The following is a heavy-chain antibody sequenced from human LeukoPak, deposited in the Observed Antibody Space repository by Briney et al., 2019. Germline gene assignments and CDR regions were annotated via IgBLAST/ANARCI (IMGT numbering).Heavy chain of an antibody. Sequence: GGSLRLSCAASGFTFSSYAMSWVRQAPGKGLEWVSAISGSGGSTHYADSVKGRFTISRDNSKNTLYLQMNSLRAEDTAVYYCAKDGFWSGHNYLDPWGQGTLVTVSS. D-gene: IGHD3-3*01. CDR3: AKDGFWSGHNYLDP. J-gene: IGHJ5*02. CDR2: ISGSGGST. V-gene: IGHV3-23*01. CDR1: GFTFSSYA.